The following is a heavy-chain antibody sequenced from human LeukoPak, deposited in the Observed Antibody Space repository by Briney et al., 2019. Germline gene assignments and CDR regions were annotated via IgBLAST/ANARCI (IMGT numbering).Heavy chain of an antibody. Sequence: PGGSLILSCAASGFTFSTYWMTWVRQAPGKGLEWVANIKRDGSDKNYLDSVKGRFTISRDNSKNTLYLQMNRLRAEDTAVYYCAREGLAEGGAFDIWGQGTMVTVSS. CDR2: IKRDGSDK. CDR1: GFTFSTYW. V-gene: IGHV3-7*01. J-gene: IGHJ3*02. CDR3: AREGLAEGGAFDI. D-gene: IGHD1-26*01.